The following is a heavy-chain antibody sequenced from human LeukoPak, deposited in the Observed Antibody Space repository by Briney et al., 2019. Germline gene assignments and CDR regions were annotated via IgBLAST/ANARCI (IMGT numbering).Heavy chain of an antibody. CDR2: VYYSGST. D-gene: IGHD3-10*01. J-gene: IGHJ4*02. Sequence: SETLSLTCTVSGGSINYYYWSWIRQPPGKGLEWIGYVYYSGSTNYNPSLKSRVTISEDTPKNQFSLKLNSVTAADTAVYYCARFGSYFEYWGRGTLVTVSS. CDR3: ARFGSYFEY. V-gene: IGHV4-59*01. CDR1: GGSINYYY.